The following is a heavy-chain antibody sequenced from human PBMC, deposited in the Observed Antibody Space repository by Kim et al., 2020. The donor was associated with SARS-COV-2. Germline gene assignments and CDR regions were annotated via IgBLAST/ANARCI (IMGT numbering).Heavy chain of an antibody. V-gene: IGHV3-21*01. Sequence: GGSLRLSCAASGFTFSSYSMNWVRQAPGKGLEWVSSISSSSSYIYYADSVKGRFTISRDNAKNSLYLQMNSLRAEDTAVYYCARDTAGNGRYFDWLLSFYYGMDVWGQGTTVTVSS. D-gene: IGHD3-9*01. CDR1: GFTFSSYS. J-gene: IGHJ6*02. CDR3: ARDTAGNGRYFDWLLSFYYGMDV. CDR2: ISSSSSYI.